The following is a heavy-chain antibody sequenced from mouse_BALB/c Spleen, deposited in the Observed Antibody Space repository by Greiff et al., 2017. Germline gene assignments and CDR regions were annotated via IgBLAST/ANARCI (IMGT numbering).Heavy chain of an antibody. J-gene: IGHJ2*01. CDR1: GFNIKDTY. CDR2: IDPANGNT. V-gene: IGHV14-3*02. CDR3: ARGVYGNYEDY. D-gene: IGHD2-1*01. Sequence: VQLQQSGAELVKPGASVKLSCTASGFNIKDTYMHWVKQRPEQGLEWIGRIDPANGNTIYDPKFQGKASITADTSSNTAYLQLSSLTSEDTAVYYCARGVYGNYEDYWGQGTTLTVSS.